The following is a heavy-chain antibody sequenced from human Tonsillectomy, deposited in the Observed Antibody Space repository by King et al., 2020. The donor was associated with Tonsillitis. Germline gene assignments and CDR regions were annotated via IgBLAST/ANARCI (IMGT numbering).Heavy chain of an antibody. D-gene: IGHD5-18*01. J-gene: IGHJ4*02. Sequence: VQLVESGAEVKKPGESLKISCKGSGYSFTSYWIGWVRQMPGKGLEWMGIIYPGDSDTRYSPSFQGQVTISADKSISTAYLQWSSLKASDTAMYYCARLGDTAMADGAWTDYWGQGTLVTVSS. V-gene: IGHV5-51*01. CDR2: IYPGDSDT. CDR1: GYSFTSYW. CDR3: ARLGDTAMADGAWTDY.